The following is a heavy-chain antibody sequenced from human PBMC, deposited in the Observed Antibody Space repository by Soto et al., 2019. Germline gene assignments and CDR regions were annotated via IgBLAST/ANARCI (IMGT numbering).Heavy chain of an antibody. V-gene: IGHV4-59*01. CDR1: GGSISSYY. J-gene: IGHJ6*02. CDR3: ARDRITMVRGVPTNYYYYGMDV. Sequence: ETLSLTCTVSGGSISSYYWSWIRQPPGKGLEWIGYIYYSGSTNYNPSLKSRVTISVDTSKNQFSLRLSSVTAADTAVYYCARDRITMVRGVPTNYYYYGMDVWGQGTTVTVS. CDR2: IYYSGST. D-gene: IGHD3-10*01.